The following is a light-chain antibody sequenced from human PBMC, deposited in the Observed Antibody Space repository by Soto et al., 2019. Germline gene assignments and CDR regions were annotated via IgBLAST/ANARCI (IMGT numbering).Light chain of an antibody. Sequence: EIVLTQSPATLSLSPGERATLSCRASQSVSSYLAWYQQKPGQAPRLLIYDASSRATGIPARFSGSGSGTDFTLTISGLEPEDFAVYYCQQRSNWPITFGQGTRLEI. V-gene: IGKV3-11*01. CDR3: QQRSNWPIT. CDR1: QSVSSY. CDR2: DAS. J-gene: IGKJ5*01.